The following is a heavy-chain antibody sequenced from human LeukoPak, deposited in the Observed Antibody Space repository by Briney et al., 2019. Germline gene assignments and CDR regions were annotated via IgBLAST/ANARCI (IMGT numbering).Heavy chain of an antibody. Sequence: SETLSLTCAVYGGSFSGFYWSWIRQSPGKGLEWIGQISPDGGTIYNWSLESRVTISLDTSKKEISLKVNSVTAADTAVYYCARAVRSWLNDFWSGYYVCDYWGQGTLVTVSS. D-gene: IGHD3-3*01. V-gene: IGHV4-34*01. J-gene: IGHJ4*02. CDR1: GGSFSGFY. CDR2: ISPDGGT. CDR3: ARAVRSWLNDFWSGYYVCDY.